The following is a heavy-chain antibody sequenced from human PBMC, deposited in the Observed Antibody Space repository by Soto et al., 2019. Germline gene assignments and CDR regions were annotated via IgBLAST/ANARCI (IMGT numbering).Heavy chain of an antibody. CDR3: ARDRGYGPPYYYYGMDV. CDR1: GGSISSYY. Sequence: PSETLSLTCTVSGGSISSYYWSWIRQPPGKGLEWIGYIYYSGSTNYNPSLKSRVTISVDTSKNQFSLKLSSVTAADTAVYYCARDRGYGPPYYYYGMDVWGQGTTVTVSS. D-gene: IGHD5-18*01. CDR2: IYYSGST. J-gene: IGHJ6*02. V-gene: IGHV4-59*01.